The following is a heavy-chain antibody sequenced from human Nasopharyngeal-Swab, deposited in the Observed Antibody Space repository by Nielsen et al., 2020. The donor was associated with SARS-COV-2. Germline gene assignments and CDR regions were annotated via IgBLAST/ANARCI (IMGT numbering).Heavy chain of an antibody. D-gene: IGHD1-14*01. Sequence: SQTLSLTCAISGDSVSSNSAAWRWIRQSPSRGLEWLGRTYYRSKWYIDYAASVKSRITINPDTSKNQFSLQLSSVTPEDTAVYYCARIAQAAEPHWGQGTLVTVSS. J-gene: IGHJ4*02. V-gene: IGHV6-1*01. CDR3: ARIAQAAEPH. CDR2: TYYRSKWYI. CDR1: GDSVSSNSAA.